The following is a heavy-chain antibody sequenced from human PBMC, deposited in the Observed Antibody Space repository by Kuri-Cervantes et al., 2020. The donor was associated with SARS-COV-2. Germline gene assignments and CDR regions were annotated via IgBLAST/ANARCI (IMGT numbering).Heavy chain of an antibody. CDR3: AKDLCGGDCPPPDY. D-gene: IGHD2-21*01. CDR1: GFTFSSYG. CDR2: ISYDGSNK. Sequence: GGSLRLSCAASGFTFSSYGMHWVRQAPGKGLEWVAVISYDGSNKYYADSVKGRFTISRDNSKNTLYLQMNSLRAEDTAVYYCAKDLCGGDCPPPDYWGQGTLVTVSS. J-gene: IGHJ4*02. V-gene: IGHV3-30*18.